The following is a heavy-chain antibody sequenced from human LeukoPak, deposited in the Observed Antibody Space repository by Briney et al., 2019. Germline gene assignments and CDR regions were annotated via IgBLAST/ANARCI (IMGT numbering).Heavy chain of an antibody. J-gene: IGHJ3*02. V-gene: IGHV3-23*01. Sequence: GGSVRLSCAASGFTFSGYAMSWVRQAPGEGLEWVSAISGGGGSTYYADSVKGRFTISRDNSKNTLYLQMNSLRAEDTAVYYYAKDLKEWGYYSDAFDIWGQGTMVTVSS. CDR3: AKDLKEWGYYSDAFDI. D-gene: IGHD3-22*01. CDR1: GFTFSGYA. CDR2: ISGGGGST.